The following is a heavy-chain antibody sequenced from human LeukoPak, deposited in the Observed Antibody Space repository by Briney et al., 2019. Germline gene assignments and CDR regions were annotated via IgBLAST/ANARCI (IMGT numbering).Heavy chain of an antibody. CDR2: ISAYNGNT. D-gene: IGHD2-2*01. Sequence: GASVNLSCNASGYTFTSYGISWVRQAPGQGLEWMGWISAYNGNTNYAQKLQGRVTMTTDTSTSTAYMELRSVRSDDTAVYYCAREAYCSSTSCYSKEVDYWGQGTLVTVSS. CDR1: GYTFTSYG. V-gene: IGHV1-18*04. J-gene: IGHJ4*02. CDR3: AREAYCSSTSCYSKEVDY.